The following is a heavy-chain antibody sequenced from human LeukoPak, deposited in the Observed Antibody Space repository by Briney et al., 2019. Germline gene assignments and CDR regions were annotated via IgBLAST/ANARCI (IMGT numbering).Heavy chain of an antibody. CDR1: GGSISSYY. Sequence: PSETLSLTCSVSGGSISSYYWTWIRQPPGKGLEWIGYMYYSGSTKYNPSLKSRVTISVDTSKNQFSLKVTSLTAADTAAYYCARGLGEVTAFDYWGQGTLVSVSS. CDR3: ARGLGEVTAFDY. CDR2: MYYSGST. V-gene: IGHV4-59*01. J-gene: IGHJ4*02. D-gene: IGHD2-21*02.